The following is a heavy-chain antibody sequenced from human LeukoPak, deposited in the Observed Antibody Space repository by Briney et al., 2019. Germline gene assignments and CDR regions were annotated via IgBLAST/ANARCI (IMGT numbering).Heavy chain of an antibody. CDR2: IYYSGST. J-gene: IGHJ5*02. D-gene: IGHD3-3*01. CDR3: ARDRASYYDFWSGYYTGIGRFDP. V-gene: IGHV4-30-4*08. Sequence: SETLSLTCTVSGGSISSGDYYWSWIRQPPGEGLERIGYIYYSGSTYYNPSLKSRVTISVDTSKNQFSLKLSSVTAADTAVYYCARDRASYYDFWSGYYTGIGRFDPWGQGTLVTVSS. CDR1: GGSISSGDYY.